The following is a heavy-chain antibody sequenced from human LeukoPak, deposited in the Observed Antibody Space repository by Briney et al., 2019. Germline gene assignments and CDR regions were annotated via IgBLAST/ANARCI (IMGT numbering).Heavy chain of an antibody. CDR3: ARSKHIVVVPAASTGYYYYMDV. Sequence: SVKVSCKASGGTFSSYAISWVRQAPGQGLEWMGGIIPIFGTANYAQKFQGRVTITADESTSTAYMELSSLRSEDTAVYYCARSKHIVVVPAASTGYYYYMDVWGKGTTVTVSS. CDR1: GGTFSSYA. CDR2: IIPIFGTA. D-gene: IGHD2-2*01. V-gene: IGHV1-69*13. J-gene: IGHJ6*03.